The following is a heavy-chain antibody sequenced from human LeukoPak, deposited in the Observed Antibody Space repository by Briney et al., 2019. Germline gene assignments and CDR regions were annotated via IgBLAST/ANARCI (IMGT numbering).Heavy chain of an antibody. D-gene: IGHD2-2*01. J-gene: IGHJ4*02. V-gene: IGHV3-21*01. Sequence: PGGSLRLSCAASGFTFRSYSMNWVRQAPGKGLEWVSAIDPSSTYIYYADSVKGRFTISRDNAENSLYLQMNGLRVEDTAVYYCARAPTVLVGYCSSSSCQADYWGQGTLVTVSS. CDR1: GFTFRSYS. CDR2: IDPSSTYI. CDR3: ARAPTVLVGYCSSSSCQADY.